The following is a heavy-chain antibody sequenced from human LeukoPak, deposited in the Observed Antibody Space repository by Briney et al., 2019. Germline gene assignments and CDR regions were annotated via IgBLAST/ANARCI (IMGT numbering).Heavy chain of an antibody. CDR1: GYTFTSYS. V-gene: IGHV1-18*01. CDR3: VTGFTTMAVDYFDY. Sequence: ASVKVSCKASGYTFTSYSISWVRQAPGQGLEWMGWISAYNGNTNYAQKLQGRVTMTTDTSTSTAYMELRSLRSEDTAVYYCVTGFTTMAVDYFDYWGQGTLVTVSP. J-gene: IGHJ4*02. CDR2: ISAYNGNT. D-gene: IGHD5-18*01.